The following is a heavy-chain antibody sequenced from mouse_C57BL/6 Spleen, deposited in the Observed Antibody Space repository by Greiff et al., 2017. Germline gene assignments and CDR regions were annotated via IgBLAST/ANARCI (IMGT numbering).Heavy chain of an antibody. CDR1: GYTFTDYE. J-gene: IGHJ3*01. V-gene: IGHV1-15*01. Sequence: VQLQQSGAELVRPGASVTLSCKASGYTFTDYEMHWVKQTPVHGLEWIGAIDPETGGTAYNQKFKGKAILTADKSSSTAYMELRSLTSEDSAVYYCTRASYLGFAYWGQGTLVTVSA. D-gene: IGHD5-5*01. CDR3: TRASYLGFAY. CDR2: IDPETGGT.